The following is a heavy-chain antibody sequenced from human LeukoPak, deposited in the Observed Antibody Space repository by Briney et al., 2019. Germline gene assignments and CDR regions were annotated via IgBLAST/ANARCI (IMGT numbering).Heavy chain of an antibody. Sequence: SETLSLTCIVSGGSISTYYWSWLRQPPGKGLEWIGYIYYSGNTNCNPSLNSRLTISVDTSKNQFSLNLSSVTAADTAVYYCARVGTYAFDVWGQGTMVTVSS. V-gene: IGHV4-59*01. D-gene: IGHD1-14*01. CDR1: GGSISTYY. J-gene: IGHJ3*01. CDR3: ARVGTYAFDV. CDR2: IYYSGNT.